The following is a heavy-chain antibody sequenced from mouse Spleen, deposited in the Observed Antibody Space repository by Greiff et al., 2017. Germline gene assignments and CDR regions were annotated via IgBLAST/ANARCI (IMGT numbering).Heavy chain of an antibody. CDR1: GFTFSDYY. D-gene: IGHD1-1*02. V-gene: IGHV5-12*02. CDR2: ISNGGGST. Sequence: EVKLVESGGGLVQPGGSLKLSCATSGFTFSDYYMYWVRQTPEKRLEWVAYISNGGGSTYYPDTVKGRFTISRDNAKNTLYLQMSRLKSEDTAMYYCARQGDYGQAWFAYWGQGTLVTVSA. CDR3: ARQGDYGQAWFAY. J-gene: IGHJ3*01.